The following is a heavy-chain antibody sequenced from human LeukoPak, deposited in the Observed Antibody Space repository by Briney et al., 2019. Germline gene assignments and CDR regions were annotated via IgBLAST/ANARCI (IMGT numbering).Heavy chain of an antibody. J-gene: IGHJ6*02. Sequence: HSGGSLGLSCAASGFTFSSYAMSWVRQAPGKGLEWVSAISGSGGSTYYADSVKGRFTISRDNAKNSLYLQMNSLRAEDTAVYYCARDLSEGYCSSTSCPNYYYGMDVWGQGTTVTVSS. CDR3: ARDLSEGYCSSTSCPNYYYGMDV. CDR1: GFTFSSYA. D-gene: IGHD2-2*01. CDR2: ISGSGGST. V-gene: IGHV3-23*01.